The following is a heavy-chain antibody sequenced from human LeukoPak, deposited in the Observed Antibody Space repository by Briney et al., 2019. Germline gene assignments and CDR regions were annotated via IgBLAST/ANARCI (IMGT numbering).Heavy chain of an antibody. CDR3: ARYVLPGDDFWSGYYTGWFDP. Sequence: SETLSLTCTVSGGSISSHYWSWIRQPPGKGLEWIGYIYTSGSTNYNPSLKSRVTISVDTSKNQFSLKLSSVTAADTAVYYCARYVLPGDDFWSGYYTGWFDPWGQGTLVTVSS. D-gene: IGHD3-3*01. CDR1: GGSISSHY. CDR2: IYTSGST. V-gene: IGHV4-4*09. J-gene: IGHJ5*02.